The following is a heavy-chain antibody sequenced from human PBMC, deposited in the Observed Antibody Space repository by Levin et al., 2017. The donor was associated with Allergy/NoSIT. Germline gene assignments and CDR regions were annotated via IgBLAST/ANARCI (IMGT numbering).Heavy chain of an antibody. D-gene: IGHD1-1*01. CDR2: ISNSGST. CDR3: ARTTGNGVHDAFDI. V-gene: IGHV4-30-4*01. Sequence: PSETLSLTCTVSGGSISSGDYYWSCFRQPPGKGLEWIGHISNSGSTDYNPPLKSRVSISVDTSKNQFSLKLRSVTAADTAVYYCARTTGNGVHDAFDIWGQGTMVTVSS. CDR1: GGSISSGDYY. J-gene: IGHJ3*02.